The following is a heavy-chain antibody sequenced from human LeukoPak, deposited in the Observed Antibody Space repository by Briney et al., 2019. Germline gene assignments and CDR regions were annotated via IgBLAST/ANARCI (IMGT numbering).Heavy chain of an antibody. V-gene: IGHV3-23*01. CDR3: ARDPIAAAGSPDY. J-gene: IGHJ4*02. CDR2: ISGSGGST. D-gene: IGHD6-13*01. Sequence: GGSLRLSCAASGFTFCSYAMSWVRQAPGKGLEWVSAISGSGGSTYYADSVKGRFTISRDNFKNTLYLQMNSLRAEDTAVYYCARDPIAAAGSPDYWGQGPLVTVSS. CDR1: GFTFCSYA.